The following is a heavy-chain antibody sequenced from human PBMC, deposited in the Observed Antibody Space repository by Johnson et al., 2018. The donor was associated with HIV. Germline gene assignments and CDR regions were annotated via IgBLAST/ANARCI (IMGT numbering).Heavy chain of an antibody. CDR3: ARDGESQQLPLGDAFDF. J-gene: IGHJ3*01. CDR1: GFTVSSNY. V-gene: IGHV3-66*01. Sequence: VHLVESGGGLVQSGGSLRLSCGASGFTVSSNYMNWVRQAPGKGLEWVSVIYSGGSTYYADSVKGRFTISRDNSKNTLYLQMNSLRVEETAVYYCARDGESQQLPLGDAFDFWGQGTMVTVSS. D-gene: IGHD6-13*01. CDR2: IYSGGST.